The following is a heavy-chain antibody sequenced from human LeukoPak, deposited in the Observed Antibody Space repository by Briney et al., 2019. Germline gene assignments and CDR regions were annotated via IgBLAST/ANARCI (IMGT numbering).Heavy chain of an antibody. D-gene: IGHD4-17*01. Sequence: GGSLRLSCAASGFTFSSYRMNWVRQAPGKGLEWVSSISSSSSYIYYVESAKGRFTISRDNAKNSLYLQMNSLRAEDTAVYYCARDRYGDYGYDYWGQGTLVTVSS. CDR1: GFTFSSYR. J-gene: IGHJ4*02. CDR3: ARDRYGDYGYDY. CDR2: ISSSSSYI. V-gene: IGHV3-21*01.